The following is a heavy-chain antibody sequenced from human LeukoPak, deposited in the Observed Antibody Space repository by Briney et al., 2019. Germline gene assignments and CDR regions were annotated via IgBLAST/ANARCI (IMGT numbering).Heavy chain of an antibody. J-gene: IGHJ4*02. Sequence: ASVKVSCKASGGTFISYAISWVRQAPGQGLEWMGGIIPIFGTANYAQKFQGRVTITADKSTSTAYMELSSLRSEDTAVYYCASSTTVTTGSFFDYWGQGTLVTVSS. CDR1: GGTFISYA. D-gene: IGHD4-17*01. CDR2: IIPIFGTA. V-gene: IGHV1-69*06. CDR3: ASSTTVTTGSFFDY.